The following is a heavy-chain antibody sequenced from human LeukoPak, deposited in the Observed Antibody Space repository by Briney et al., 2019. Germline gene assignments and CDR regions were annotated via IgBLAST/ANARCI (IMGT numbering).Heavy chain of an antibody. Sequence: RGSLRLSCAASGFTFRNYVIHWVRQAPGKGLEWVAVTSSDLNVKLYADSVKGRFTISRDNSRSTLYLQMNSLRPEDTAIYYCAREGYYGSGSPPSLYFDYWGQGTLVTVSS. CDR3: AREGYYGSGSPPSLYFDY. CDR2: TSSDLNVK. D-gene: IGHD3-10*01. CDR1: GFTFRNYV. V-gene: IGHV3-30-3*01. J-gene: IGHJ4*02.